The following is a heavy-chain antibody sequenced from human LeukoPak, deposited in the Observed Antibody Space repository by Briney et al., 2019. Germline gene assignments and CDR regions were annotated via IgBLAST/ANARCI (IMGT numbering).Heavy chain of an antibody. J-gene: IGHJ4*02. Sequence: SETLSLTCTVSGGSISSYYWSWIRQAPGKGLEWIGYIYYSGSTNYNPSLKSRVTISVDTSKNQFSLKLSSVTAADTAVYYCARFRGLNYYDSSGYYYLDYWGQGTLVTVSS. V-gene: IGHV4-59*01. CDR1: GGSISSYY. CDR2: IYYSGST. D-gene: IGHD3-22*01. CDR3: ARFRGLNYYDSSGYYYLDY.